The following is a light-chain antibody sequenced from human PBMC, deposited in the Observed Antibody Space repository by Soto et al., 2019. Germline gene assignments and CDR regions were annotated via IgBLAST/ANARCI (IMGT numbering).Light chain of an antibody. CDR1: SSNIGSNY. J-gene: IGLJ2*01. CDR3: AAWDDSLSGYVV. V-gene: IGLV1-47*02. Sequence: QAVLTLPPSASGTPGQRVTISCSGSSSNIGSNYVYWYQQLPGTAPKLLIYSNNQRPSGVPDRFSGSKSGTSASLAISGLRSEDEADYYCAAWDDSLSGYVVFGGGTKLTVL. CDR2: SNN.